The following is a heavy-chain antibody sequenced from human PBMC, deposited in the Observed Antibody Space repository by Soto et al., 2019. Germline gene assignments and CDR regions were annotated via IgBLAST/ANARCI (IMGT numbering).Heavy chain of an antibody. CDR2: IIPILGIA. D-gene: IGHD3-3*01. J-gene: IGHJ4*02. CDR3: ARGDDFWSGLDY. V-gene: IGHV1-69*02. CDR1: GGTFSSYT. Sequence: GASVKVSCKASGGTFSSYTISWVRQAPGQGLEWMGRIIPILGIANYAQKFQGRVTITADKSTSTAYMELSSLRSEDTAVYYCARGDDFWSGLDYWGQGTLVTVSS.